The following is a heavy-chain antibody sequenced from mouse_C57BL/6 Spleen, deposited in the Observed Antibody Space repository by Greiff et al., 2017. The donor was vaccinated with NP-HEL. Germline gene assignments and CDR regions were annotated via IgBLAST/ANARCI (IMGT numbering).Heavy chain of an antibody. CDR2: IDPSDSET. CDR1: GYTFTSYW. J-gene: IGHJ1*03. Sequence: QVQLQQPGAELVRPGSSVKLSCKASGYTFTSYWMHWVKQRPIQGLEWIGNIDPSDSETHYNQKFKDKATLTVDKSSSTAYMQLSSLTSEDSAVYYCARGAVHGSSPWYFDVWGTGTTVTVSS. D-gene: IGHD1-1*01. V-gene: IGHV1-52*01. CDR3: ARGAVHGSSPWYFDV.